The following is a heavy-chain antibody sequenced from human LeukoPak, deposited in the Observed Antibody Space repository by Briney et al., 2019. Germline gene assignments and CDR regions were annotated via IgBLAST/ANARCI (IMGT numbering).Heavy chain of an antibody. J-gene: IGHJ4*02. CDR2: ICGSGGST. Sequence: GGSLRLSCAASGFTFSSYAMSWVRQAPGKGLEWVSAICGSGGSTYYADSVKGRFTISRDNSKNTLYLQMNSLRAEDTAVYYCAKDHGTYYYDSSGYRFDYWGQGTLVTVSS. D-gene: IGHD3-22*01. V-gene: IGHV3-23*01. CDR3: AKDHGTYYYDSSGYRFDY. CDR1: GFTFSSYA.